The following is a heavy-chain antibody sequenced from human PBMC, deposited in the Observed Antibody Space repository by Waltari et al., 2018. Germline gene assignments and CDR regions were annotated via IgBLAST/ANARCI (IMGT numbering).Heavy chain of an antibody. V-gene: IGHV3-33*01. CDR3: AREGGSGYYLDY. CDR2: IWYDGSNK. J-gene: IGHJ4*02. CDR1: GFTFSSYG. D-gene: IGHD3-22*01. Sequence: QVQLVDSGGGVVKPGRSLRLSCAASGFTFSSYGMHWVRQAPGKGVEGVAVIWYDGSNKYYADSVKGRFTISRDNSKNTLYLQMNSLRAEDTAVYYCAREGGSGYYLDYWGQGTLVTVSS.